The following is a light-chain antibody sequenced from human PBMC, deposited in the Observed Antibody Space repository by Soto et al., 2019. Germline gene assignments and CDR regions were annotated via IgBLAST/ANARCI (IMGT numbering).Light chain of an antibody. Sequence: QSVLAQPTSVSGSPGQSITISCTGNSNDIGTYDYVSWYQQHPVNAPRLLMHGVLNRPSGISRRFSASKSVLTASLTISGLQAEDEADYYCSSFTTNRIYVFGPGTKVPV. V-gene: IGLV2-14*01. J-gene: IGLJ1*01. CDR3: SSFTTNRIYV. CDR2: GVL. CDR1: SNDIGTYDY.